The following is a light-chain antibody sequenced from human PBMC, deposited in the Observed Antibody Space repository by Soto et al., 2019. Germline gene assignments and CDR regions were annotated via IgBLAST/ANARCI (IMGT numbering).Light chain of an antibody. CDR2: GAS. Sequence: EIVMTQSPATLSVSPGERATLSCRASQSVSSNLAWYQQKPGQAPRLLIYGASTRATGIPARFSGSGSGTEFTLTISSLQSEDFAIYYSQKYNLWLRTFGHGTKLDIK. V-gene: IGKV3-15*01. J-gene: IGKJ1*01. CDR3: QKYNLWLRT. CDR1: QSVSSN.